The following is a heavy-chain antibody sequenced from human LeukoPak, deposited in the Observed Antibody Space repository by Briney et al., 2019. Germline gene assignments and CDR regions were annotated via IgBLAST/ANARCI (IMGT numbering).Heavy chain of an antibody. D-gene: IGHD3-10*01. J-gene: IGHJ4*02. CDR2: VSPPGGGT. V-gene: IGHV3-23*01. Sequence: GGSLRLSCAASGFTFSNHGMNWVRQAPGKGLEWLSGVSPPGGGTYYADSVKGRFTISRDDSKNTLYLQMNSLRAEDTAVYYCAKGYGSGSVGYWGQGTLVTVSS. CDR3: AKGYGSGSVGY. CDR1: GFTFSNHG.